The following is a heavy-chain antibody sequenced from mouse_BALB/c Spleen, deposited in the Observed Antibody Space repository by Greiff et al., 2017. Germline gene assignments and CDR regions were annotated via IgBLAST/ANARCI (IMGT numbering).Heavy chain of an antibody. CDR2: ISTYYGNT. D-gene: IGHD2-4*01. V-gene: IGHV1-67*01. CDR1: GYTFTDYA. J-gene: IGHJ4*01. CDR3: AKEGRENYDYYYAMVY. Sequence: QVQLQQSGPELVRPGVSVKISCKGSGYTFTDYAMHWVKQSHAKSLEWIGVISTYYGNTNYNQKFKGKATMTVDKSSSTAYMELARLTSEDSAIYYCAKEGRENYDYYYAMVYWGQGTSVTVSS.